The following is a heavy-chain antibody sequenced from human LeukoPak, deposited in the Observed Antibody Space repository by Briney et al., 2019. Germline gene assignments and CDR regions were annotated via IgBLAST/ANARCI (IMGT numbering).Heavy chain of an antibody. D-gene: IGHD3-16*02. V-gene: IGHV1-8*01. CDR3: ARGSYDYVWGSYRDTDY. CDR2: MNPNSGNT. J-gene: IGHJ4*02. CDR1: GYTFTSYD. Sequence: ASVKVSCKASGYTFTSYDINWVRQATGQGLEWMGWMNPNSGNTGYAQKFQGRVTMTRNTSISTAYMELSSLRSEDTAVYYCARGSYDYVWGSYRDTDYWGQGTLVTVSS.